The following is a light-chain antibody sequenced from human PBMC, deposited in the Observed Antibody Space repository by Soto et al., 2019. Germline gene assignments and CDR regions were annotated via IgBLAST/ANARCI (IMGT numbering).Light chain of an antibody. Sequence: IVMTQSPATLSVSPGERATLSCRARQSMNSNLAWYHQKPGQAPRLHMFRASIRATGFPARFSGSWSGTEFNITISSLQSEDSAIYYCQQYNNWHRDTFGGGTKVEIK. CDR3: QQYNNWHRDT. CDR2: RAS. CDR1: QSMNSN. V-gene: IGKV3-15*01. J-gene: IGKJ4*01.